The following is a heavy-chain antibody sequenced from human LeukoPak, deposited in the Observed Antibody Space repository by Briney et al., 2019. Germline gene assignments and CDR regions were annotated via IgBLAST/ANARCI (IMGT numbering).Heavy chain of an antibody. V-gene: IGHV1-8*01. Sequence: ASVKVSCKASGYTFTSYDINWVRQAPGQGLEWMGWMNPNSGNTGYAQKFQGRVTMTRNTSISTAYMELSSLRSEDTAVYYCARAARRRANWFDPWGQGTLVTVSS. CDR3: ARAARRRANWFDP. D-gene: IGHD6-6*01. CDR1: GYTFTSYD. J-gene: IGHJ5*02. CDR2: MNPNSGNT.